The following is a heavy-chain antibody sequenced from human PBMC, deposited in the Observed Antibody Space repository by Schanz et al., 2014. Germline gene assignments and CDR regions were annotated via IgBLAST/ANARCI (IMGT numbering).Heavy chain of an antibody. CDR2: IIPILGIA. D-gene: IGHD6-13*01. CDR3: ASWGAGYSSSWEFDY. Sequence: QVQLVQSGAEVKKPGSSVKVSCKASGGTFSTYTISWVRQAPGQGLEWMGRIIPILGIANYAQKFQGRVTITADKSAFTAYMDVSSLRSEDTAVYYCASWGAGYSSSWEFDYWGQGTLVTVSS. J-gene: IGHJ4*02. V-gene: IGHV1-69*02. CDR1: GGTFSTYT.